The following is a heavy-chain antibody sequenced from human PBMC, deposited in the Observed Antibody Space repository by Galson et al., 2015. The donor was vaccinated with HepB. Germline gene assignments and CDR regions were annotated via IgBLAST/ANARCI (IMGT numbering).Heavy chain of an antibody. CDR3: ARGVVAAGIDD. CDR1: GGTFIDYA. CDR2: IIPIFDTP. V-gene: IGHV1-69*13. J-gene: IGHJ4*02. D-gene: IGHD6-13*01. Sequence: SVKVSCKASGGTFIDYALTWVRQAPGQGLEWMGGIIPIFDTPQYPQRFRGRVTIGADASTNTAYMELSSLTSEDTAVYYCARGVVAAGIDDWGQGTLVTVSS.